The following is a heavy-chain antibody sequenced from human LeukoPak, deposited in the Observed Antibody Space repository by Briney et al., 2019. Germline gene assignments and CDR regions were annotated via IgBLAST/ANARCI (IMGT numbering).Heavy chain of an antibody. V-gene: IGHV4-34*01. CDR1: GGSFSGYY. D-gene: IGHD5-18*01. CDR3: ARRGYSYGYVGSNWFDP. Sequence: PSETLSLTCAVYGGSFSGYYWSWIRQPPGKGLEWIGEINHSGSTNYYPSLKSRVTISVDTSKNQFSLKLSSVTAADTAVYYCARRGYSYGYVGSNWFDPWGQGTLVTVSS. CDR2: INHSGST. J-gene: IGHJ5*02.